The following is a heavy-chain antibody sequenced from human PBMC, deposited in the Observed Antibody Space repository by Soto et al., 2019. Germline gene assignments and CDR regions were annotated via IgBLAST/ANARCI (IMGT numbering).Heavy chain of an antibody. Sequence: ASVKVSCKASGYTFTSYAMHWVRQAPGQRLEWMGWINAGNGNTKYSQKFQGRVTITRDTSASTAYMELSSLRSEDTAVYYCASLPVPAAIAVGMDVWGQGTTVTVSS. D-gene: IGHD2-2*01. J-gene: IGHJ6*02. CDR2: INAGNGNT. V-gene: IGHV1-3*01. CDR1: GYTFTSYA. CDR3: ASLPVPAAIAVGMDV.